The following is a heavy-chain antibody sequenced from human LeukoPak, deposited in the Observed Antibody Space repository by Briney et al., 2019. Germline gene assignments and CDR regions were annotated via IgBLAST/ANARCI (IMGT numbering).Heavy chain of an antibody. V-gene: IGHV4-30-4*08. J-gene: IGHJ4*02. Sequence: SETLSLTCSVSGGSISSDDDYWSWIRQPPGKGLEWIGYINHSGNTYYIPSLRSRATISIHTSKIRFSLELSSVTAADTAIYYCARYTVTNLLDYWGQGTLVTVSS. CDR3: ARYTVTNLLDY. D-gene: IGHD4-17*01. CDR1: GGSISSDDDY. CDR2: INHSGNT.